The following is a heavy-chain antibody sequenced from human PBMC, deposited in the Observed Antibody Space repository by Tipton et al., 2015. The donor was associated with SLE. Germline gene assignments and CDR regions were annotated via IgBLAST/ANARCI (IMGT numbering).Heavy chain of an antibody. D-gene: IGHD6-25*01. CDR1: GFPFSSYG. CDR3: AKARAAVGTEYSDGRDL. Sequence: SLRLSCAASGFPFSSYGMHWVRQAPGKGLEWVAVIWYDGSNKYYADSVKGRFTISRDNSKNTLYLQMNSLRAEDTAVYYCAKARAAVGTEYSDGRDLWCQWTTVAVSS. CDR2: IWYDGSNK. J-gene: IGHJ6*02. V-gene: IGHV3-33*06.